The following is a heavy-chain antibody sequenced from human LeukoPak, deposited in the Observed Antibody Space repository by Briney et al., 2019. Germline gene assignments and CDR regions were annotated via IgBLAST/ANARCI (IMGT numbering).Heavy chain of an antibody. CDR2: INPNSGGT. Sequence: ASVKVSCKASGYTFTGYYMHWVRQAPGQGLEWMGRINPNSGGTNYAQKFQGRVTMTRDTSISTAYMELSRLRSGDTAVYYCARGGYCSSTSCYTELNWFDPWGQGTLVTVSS. J-gene: IGHJ5*02. CDR3: ARGGYCSSTSCYTELNWFDP. CDR1: GYTFTGYY. V-gene: IGHV1-2*06. D-gene: IGHD2-2*02.